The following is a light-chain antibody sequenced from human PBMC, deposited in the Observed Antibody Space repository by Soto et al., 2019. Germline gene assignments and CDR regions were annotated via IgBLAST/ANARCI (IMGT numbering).Light chain of an antibody. Sequence: QSALTQPASVSGSPGQSITISCTGTSSDVGGYNYDSWYQQHPGKAPKLMIYEVSNRPSGVSNRFSGSKSGNTASLTISGLQAEDEADYYCSSYTSSSTVFGTGTKLTVL. CDR3: SSYTSSSTV. CDR1: SSDVGGYNY. CDR2: EVS. V-gene: IGLV2-14*01. J-gene: IGLJ1*01.